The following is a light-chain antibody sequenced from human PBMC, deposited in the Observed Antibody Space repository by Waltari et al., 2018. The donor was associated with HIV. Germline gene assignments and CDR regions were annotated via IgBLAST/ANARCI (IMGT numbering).Light chain of an antibody. CDR2: ATS. V-gene: IGKV1-9*01. CDR3: QQVNGYPLT. CDR1: QNIYSY. J-gene: IGKJ4*01. Sequence: IQLTQSPSFLSASIGDRVNIPCRASQNIYSYLVWYQQKPGRAPQVLIYATSTLQSGVPSRFSGSGSGTEFALTITNLQPDDFATYYCQQVNGYPLTFGGGTKVEIK.